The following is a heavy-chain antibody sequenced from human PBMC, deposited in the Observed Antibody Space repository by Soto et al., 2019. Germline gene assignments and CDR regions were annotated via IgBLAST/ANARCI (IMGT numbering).Heavy chain of an antibody. Sequence: GGSLRLSCAASGFTFSSYSVNWVRQAPGKGLEWVSYISSGSKTIFYADSVKGRFTVSRDNAKNSQYLQMNSLRDEDTAVYYCAREDILGARSFDYWGQGTLVTVSS. CDR2: ISSGSKTI. D-gene: IGHD1-26*01. CDR3: AREDILGARSFDY. V-gene: IGHV3-48*02. CDR1: GFTFSSYS. J-gene: IGHJ4*02.